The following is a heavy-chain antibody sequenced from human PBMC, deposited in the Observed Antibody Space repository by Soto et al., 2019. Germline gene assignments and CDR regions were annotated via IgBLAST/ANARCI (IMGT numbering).Heavy chain of an antibody. Sequence: ASVKVSCKASGYTFTGYYMHWVRQAPGQGLEWMGWINPNSGGTNYAQKFQGWVTMTRDTSISTAYMELSRLRSDDTAVYYCARVGDNWNENDAFDIWGQGTMVTVSS. V-gene: IGHV1-2*04. CDR2: INPNSGGT. CDR1: GYTFTGYY. D-gene: IGHD1-20*01. CDR3: ARVGDNWNENDAFDI. J-gene: IGHJ3*02.